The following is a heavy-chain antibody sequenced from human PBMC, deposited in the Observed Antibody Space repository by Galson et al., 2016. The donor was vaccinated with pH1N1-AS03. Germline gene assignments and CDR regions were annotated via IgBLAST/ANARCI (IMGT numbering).Heavy chain of an antibody. Sequence: SLRLSCAASAFPLRNYALRWVRQAPGKGLEWVSTLGIGGDTHYADSVKGRFTISSDKSKNTMYLQMNSLRAEDTAIYYCTQREGGGPDDDWGQGTLVTVSS. D-gene: IGHD1-1*01. CDR3: TQREGGGPDDD. CDR2: LGIGGDT. CDR1: AFPLRNYA. J-gene: IGHJ4*02. V-gene: IGHV3-23*01.